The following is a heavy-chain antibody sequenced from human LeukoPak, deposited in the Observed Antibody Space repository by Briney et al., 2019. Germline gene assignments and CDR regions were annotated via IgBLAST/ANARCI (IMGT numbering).Heavy chain of an antibody. CDR3: ARGISNYNSCDF. CDR1: GFTFRNYG. V-gene: IGHV3-33*01. D-gene: IGHD4-11*01. CDR2: IWYDGSNK. Sequence: GGSPRLSCVASGFTFRNYGMHWVRQAPGKGLEWVTFIWYDGSNKYYADSVKGRFTISRDNSKNTVYLQVNSLSAEDTAVYYCARGISNYNSCDFWGQGTLVTVSS. J-gene: IGHJ4*02.